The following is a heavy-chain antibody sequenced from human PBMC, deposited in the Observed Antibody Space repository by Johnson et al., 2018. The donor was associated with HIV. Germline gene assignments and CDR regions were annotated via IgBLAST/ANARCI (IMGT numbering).Heavy chain of an antibody. Sequence: QVQLVESGGGVVQPGRSLRLSYDASGFTFSVYDRHWVCQAPGKGLQWVPFIHYDAIGKYSGGAVKGRFTVSRDNSKNTLYLQMNSLRTEDTAVYYCARAGRFTMIQGAFDIWGQGTMVTVSS. J-gene: IGHJ3*02. CDR3: ARAGRFTMIQGAFDI. CDR1: GFTFSVYD. V-gene: IGHV3-30*02. D-gene: IGHD3-22*01. CDR2: IHYDAIGK.